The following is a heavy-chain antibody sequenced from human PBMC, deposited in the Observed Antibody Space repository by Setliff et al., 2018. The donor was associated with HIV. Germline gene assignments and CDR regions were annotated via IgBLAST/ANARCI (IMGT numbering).Heavy chain of an antibody. J-gene: IGHJ3*01. CDR2: IIPIFDTT. V-gene: IGHV1-69*06. CDR1: GYTFVKFG. D-gene: IGHD2-21*01. CDR3: ARLIPSAYFGPRQDAFDV. Sequence: ASVKVSCKTSGYTFVKFGISWVRQAPGQGLEWMGKIIPIFDTTIYAEKFQGRIPISADKSTATAYLELNSLRSEDSAIYYCARLIPSAYFGPRQDAFDVWGQGAKVTVSS.